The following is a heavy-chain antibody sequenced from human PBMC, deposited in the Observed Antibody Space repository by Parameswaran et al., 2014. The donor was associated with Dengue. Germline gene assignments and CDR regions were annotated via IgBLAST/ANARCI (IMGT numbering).Heavy chain of an antibody. CDR2: FFYTGNT. V-gene: IGHV4-59*12. CDR3: AKGHPAWGRNWFDP. J-gene: IGHJ5*02. D-gene: IGHD3-16*01. Sequence: VRQAPGKGLEWIGNFFYTGNTNYNPSLKSRVSISVDTSKNQFSLKVNSVTAADTAVYYCAKGHPAWGRNWFDPWGQGTLVTVSS.